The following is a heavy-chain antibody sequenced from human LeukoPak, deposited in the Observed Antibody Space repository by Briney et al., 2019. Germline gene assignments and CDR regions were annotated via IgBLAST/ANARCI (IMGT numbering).Heavy chain of an antibody. CDR1: GFTFITYA. Sequence: GSLRLSCAAAGFTFITYAMIWVRRAPGKGGEWGSVIVGSGSYTYYSDSVKGRFTISRDNSKDTLYLQMNSLRPEDTAVYYCARDWYDYWGQGTLVTVSS. D-gene: IGHD6-13*01. J-gene: IGHJ4*02. CDR2: IVGSGSYT. V-gene: IGHV3-23*01. CDR3: ARDWYDY.